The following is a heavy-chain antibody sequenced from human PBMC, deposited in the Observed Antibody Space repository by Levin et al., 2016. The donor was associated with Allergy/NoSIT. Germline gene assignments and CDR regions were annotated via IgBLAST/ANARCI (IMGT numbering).Heavy chain of an antibody. D-gene: IGHD3-3*01. Sequence: LSLTCAASGFRFRSHSMHWVRQAPGKGLEWVAVTSHDGSNQYYADSVKGRFTISRDSSNSTLYLHLNNLRPEDTAIYYCARDRVGWSGYFGLLDNWGQGILVTVSS. CDR3: ARDRVGWSGYFGLLDN. J-gene: IGHJ4*02. CDR2: TSHDGSNQ. V-gene: IGHV3-30*03. CDR1: GFRFRSHS.